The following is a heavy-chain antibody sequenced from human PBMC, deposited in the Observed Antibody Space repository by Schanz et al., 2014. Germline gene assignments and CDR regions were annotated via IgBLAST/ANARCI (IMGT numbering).Heavy chain of an antibody. CDR2: MNPNSGNT. J-gene: IGHJ4*02. D-gene: IGHD6-19*01. Sequence: QVQLVQSGTQVKKPGASVKVSCKASGYTFISYGISWVRQAPGQGLEWMGWMNPNSGNTGYAQKFQGRVTMTTDTSTSTAYMELRSLRSDDTAVYYCARGGYSSGWYDRDIAHFDYWGQGTLVTVSS. CDR1: GYTFISYG. V-gene: IGHV1-8*01. CDR3: ARGGYSSGWYDRDIAHFDY.